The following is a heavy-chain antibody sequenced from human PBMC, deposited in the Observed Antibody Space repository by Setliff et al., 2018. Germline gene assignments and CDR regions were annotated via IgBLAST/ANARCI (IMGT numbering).Heavy chain of an antibody. V-gene: IGHV3-7*01. J-gene: IGHJ4*02. CDR1: GLSYINDW. CDR2: INPHGSEK. Sequence: GGSLRLSCTASGLSYINDWVSWVCQAPGKGLEWLASINPHGSEKYYADSVKGRFTISRDNAKNSLSLQMNNLRTEDTAVYYCFGAGTYSYWGQGTLVTVSS. CDR3: FGAGTYSY. D-gene: IGHD3-10*01.